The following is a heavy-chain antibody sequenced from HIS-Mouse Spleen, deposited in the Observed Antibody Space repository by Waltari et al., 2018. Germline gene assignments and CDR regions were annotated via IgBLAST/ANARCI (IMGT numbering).Heavy chain of an antibody. CDR2: TYYSGRT. Sequence: QLQLQESGPGLVKPSETLSLTCTVSGGSISSSSYYWGWIRQPPGKGLEWIGSTYYSGRTYYNPSLEGRVTISVETSKNQFSLKLSSVTAADTAVYYCAREIPYSSSWYDWYFDLWGRGTLVTVSS. V-gene: IGHV4-39*07. CDR3: AREIPYSSSWYDWYFDL. D-gene: IGHD6-13*01. CDR1: GGSISSSSYY. J-gene: IGHJ2*01.